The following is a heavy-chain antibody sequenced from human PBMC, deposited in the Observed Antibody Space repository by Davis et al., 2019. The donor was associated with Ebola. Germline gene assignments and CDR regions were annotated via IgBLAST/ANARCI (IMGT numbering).Heavy chain of an antibody. J-gene: IGHJ5*02. CDR1: SYTFTSYG. CDR2: ISAYNGNT. CDR3: ARDRPAAIRSVNGFDP. Sequence: ASVKVSCKASSYTFTSYGISWVRQAPGQGLEWMGWISAYNGNTNYAQKLQGRVTMTTDTSRSTAYMELRSLRSDDTAVYYCARDRPAAIRSVNGFDPWGQGTLVTVSS. D-gene: IGHD2-2*02. V-gene: IGHV1-18*01.